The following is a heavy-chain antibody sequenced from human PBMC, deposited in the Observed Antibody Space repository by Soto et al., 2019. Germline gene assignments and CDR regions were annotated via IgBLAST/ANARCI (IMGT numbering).Heavy chain of an antibody. Sequence: QVQLVESGGGVVQPGRSLRLSCAASGYTFTKYGMHWIRQAPGKGLEWVAVISYDGSYVQYVDSVKGRFTISRDNSKNTVYLEMSSLGVEDTAVYYCAIPGVAYCSGDCYFDHWGQGTLVTVSS. CDR2: ISYDGSYV. J-gene: IGHJ4*02. CDR1: GYTFTKYG. V-gene: IGHV3-30*03. D-gene: IGHD2-21*01. CDR3: AIPGVAYCSGDCYFDH.